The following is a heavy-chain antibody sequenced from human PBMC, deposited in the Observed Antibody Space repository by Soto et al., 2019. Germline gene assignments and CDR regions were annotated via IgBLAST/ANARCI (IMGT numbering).Heavy chain of an antibody. CDR3: ARTYCTNGVCYSHWYFDL. CDR1: GGSISSYY. J-gene: IGHJ2*01. Sequence: QVQLQESGPGLVKPSETLSLTRTVSGGSISSYYWSWIRQPPGKGLEWIGYIYYSGSTNYNPSLKSRVTISVDTSKNQFSLKLSSVTAADTAVYYCARTYCTNGVCYSHWYFDLWGRGTLVTVSS. D-gene: IGHD2-8*01. CDR2: IYYSGST. V-gene: IGHV4-59*01.